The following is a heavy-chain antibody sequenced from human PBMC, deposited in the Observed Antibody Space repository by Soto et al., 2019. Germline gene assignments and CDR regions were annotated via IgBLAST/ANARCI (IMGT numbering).Heavy chain of an antibody. J-gene: IGHJ6*03. Sequence: SLRLSCAASGFTFSDYYMSWIRQAPGKGLEWVSYISSSGSTIYYAGSVKGRFTISRDNAKNSLYLQMNSLRAEDTAVYYCARGISYSNYAYYMDVWGKGTTVTVSS. CDR3: ARGISYSNYAYYMDV. CDR2: ISSSGSTI. V-gene: IGHV3-11*01. CDR1: GFTFSDYY. D-gene: IGHD4-4*01.